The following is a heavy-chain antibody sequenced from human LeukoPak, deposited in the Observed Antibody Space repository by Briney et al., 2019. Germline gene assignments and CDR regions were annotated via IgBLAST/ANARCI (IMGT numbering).Heavy chain of an antibody. CDR3: ARHVGYSSSWLGY. D-gene: IGHD6-13*01. V-gene: IGHV4-61*02. J-gene: IGHJ4*02. CDR1: GGSISSGSYY. Sequence: SQTLSLTCTVSGGSISSGSYYWSWIRQPAGKGLEWIGRIYTSGSTNYNPSLKSRVTISVDTSKNQFSLKLSSVTAADTAVYYCARHVGYSSSWLGYWGQGTLVTVSS. CDR2: IYTSGST.